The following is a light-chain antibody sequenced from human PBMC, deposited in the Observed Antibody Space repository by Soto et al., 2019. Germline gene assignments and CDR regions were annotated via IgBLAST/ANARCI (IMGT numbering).Light chain of an antibody. CDR2: AAS. CDR1: QGIRSY. CDR3: QHLNSYLQII. Sequence: IHLTQFPSSLSASVGDRVTITCRASQGIRSYLAWYQQKPGQTPKLLIYAASTLESGVPSRFSRSGSETDFSLAISSLQPEDSASYFFQHLNSYLQIIFGQRTGLEIK. V-gene: IGKV1-9*01. J-gene: IGKJ5*01.